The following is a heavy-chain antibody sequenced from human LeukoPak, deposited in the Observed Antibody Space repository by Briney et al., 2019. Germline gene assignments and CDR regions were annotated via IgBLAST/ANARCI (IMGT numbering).Heavy chain of an antibody. V-gene: IGHV4-39*01. CDR1: GGSISSSSYY. CDR2: IYYSGST. Sequence: SETLSLTCTVSGGSISSSSYYWGWIRQPPGKGLEWIGSIYYSGSTYYNPSLKSRVTISVDTSKDQFSLKLSSVAAADTAVYYCAKTSIAAFDYWGQGTLVTVSS. D-gene: IGHD6-6*01. J-gene: IGHJ4*02. CDR3: AKTSIAAFDY.